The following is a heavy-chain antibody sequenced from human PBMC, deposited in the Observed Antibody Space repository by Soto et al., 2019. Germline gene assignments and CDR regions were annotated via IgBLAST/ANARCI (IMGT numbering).Heavy chain of an antibody. D-gene: IGHD4-17*01. V-gene: IGHV4-30-2*01. J-gene: IGHJ6*02. CDR1: GGSISSGGYS. CDR3: ARAHYGDYGYGMDV. Sequence: QLQLQESGSGLVKPSQTLSLTCAVSGGSISSGGYSWSWIRQPPGKGLEWIGYIYHSGSTSYNPSLKSRVTISVDRSKNQFSLKLSSVPAADTAVYYCARAHYGDYGYGMDVWGQGTTVTVSS. CDR2: IYHSGST.